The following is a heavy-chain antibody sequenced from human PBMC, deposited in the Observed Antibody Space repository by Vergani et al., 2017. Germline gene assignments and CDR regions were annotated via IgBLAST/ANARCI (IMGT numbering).Heavy chain of an antibody. J-gene: IGHJ4*02. CDR3: ARGFSGYAQVDY. V-gene: IGHV1-69*14. Sequence: QVQLVQSGAEVKKPGSSVKVSCKASGGTFSSYAISWVRQAPGQGLEWMGGIIPIFGTANYAQKFQGRITITADKSTSTAYMDLSTLRSEDTAVYYCARGFSGYAQVDYWGQGTLVTVSS. D-gene: IGHD5-12*01. CDR1: GGTFSSYA. CDR2: IIPIFGTA.